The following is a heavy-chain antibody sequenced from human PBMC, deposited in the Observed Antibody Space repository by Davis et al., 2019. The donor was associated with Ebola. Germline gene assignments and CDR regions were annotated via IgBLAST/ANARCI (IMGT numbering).Heavy chain of an antibody. D-gene: IGHD3-10*01. CDR3: ARVRHPWQPIDFDP. J-gene: IGHJ5*02. CDR1: GGTFSSYA. Sequence: AASVKVSCKASGGTFSSYAISWVRQAPGQGLEWMVGIIPIFGTANYAQKFQGRVTITADESTSTAYMELSSLRSEDTAVYYCARVRHPWQPIDFDPWGQGTLVTVSS. CDR2: IIPIFGTA. V-gene: IGHV1-69*13.